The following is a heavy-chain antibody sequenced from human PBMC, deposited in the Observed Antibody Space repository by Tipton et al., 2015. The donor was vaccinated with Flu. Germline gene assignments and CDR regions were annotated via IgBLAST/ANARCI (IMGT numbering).Heavy chain of an antibody. CDR2: LSYSGNT. CDR1: SGSVNSYF. CDR3: ARLSYYDVDLKNFYFDY. J-gene: IGHJ4*02. Sequence: TLSLTCTVSSGSVNSYFWSWIRQPPGKGLEWIGGLSYSGNTYYNPSLRSRVTISVNTSKSQFSLKLRSVTAADTAVYYCARLSYYDVDLKNFYFDYWGQGALVTVSS. V-gene: IGHV4-59*05. D-gene: IGHD3-10*02.